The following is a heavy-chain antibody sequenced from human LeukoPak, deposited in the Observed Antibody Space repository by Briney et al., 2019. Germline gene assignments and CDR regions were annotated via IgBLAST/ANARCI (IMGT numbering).Heavy chain of an antibody. D-gene: IGHD3-9*01. CDR2: ISYDGSNK. V-gene: IGHV3-30-3*01. CDR3: GRTYVLRYFDWLYFDY. Sequence: GGSLRLSCAASGFTFSSYAMHWVRQAPGKGLEWVAVISYDGSNKYYADSVKGRFTISRDNSKNTLYLQMNSLRAEDTAVYYCGRTYVLRYFDWLYFDYWGQGTLVTVSS. J-gene: IGHJ4*02. CDR1: GFTFSSYA.